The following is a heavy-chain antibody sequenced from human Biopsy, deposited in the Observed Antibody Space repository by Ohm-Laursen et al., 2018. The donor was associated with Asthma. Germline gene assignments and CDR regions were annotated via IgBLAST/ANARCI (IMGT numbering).Heavy chain of an antibody. CDR3: AREAYDILTGYYGGGGMDV. J-gene: IGHJ6*02. CDR2: ISAYNGNT. CDR1: GYTFTSYG. Sequence: ASVKVSCKASGYTFTSYGISWVRQAPGQGLEWMGWISAYNGNTNYAQKLQGRVTMTTDTSTNTAYMELRSLRSDDTAVYYCAREAYDILTGYYGGGGMDVWGQGTTVTVSS. V-gene: IGHV1-18*04. D-gene: IGHD3-9*01.